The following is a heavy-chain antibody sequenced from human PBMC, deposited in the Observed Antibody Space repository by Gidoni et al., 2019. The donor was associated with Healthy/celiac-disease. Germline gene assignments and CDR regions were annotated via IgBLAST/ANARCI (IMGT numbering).Heavy chain of an antibody. V-gene: IGHV4-34*01. J-gene: IGHJ6*02. CDR3: ARSGYCSSTSCYAYYYYGMDV. CDR2: INHSGST. CDR1: GGSFSVYY. D-gene: IGHD2-2*01. Sequence: QLQLQQWGAGLLKSSETLSLTCAVYGGSFSVYYCRWIRQPPGKGLEWIGEINHSGSTNYNPSLKSRVTISVDTYKNQFSLKLSSVTAADTAVYYCARSGYCSSTSCYAYYYYGMDVWGQGTTVTVSS.